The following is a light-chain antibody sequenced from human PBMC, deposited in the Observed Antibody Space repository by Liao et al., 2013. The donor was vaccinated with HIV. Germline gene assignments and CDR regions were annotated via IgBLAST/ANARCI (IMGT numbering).Light chain of an antibody. V-gene: IGLV3-21*01. CDR3: QAWDRSADVV. CDR2: YDS. Sequence: SYELTQPPSVSVAPGQTAKISCGGDNIGSQGVHWYQQKPGQAPVLVIYYDSGRPSGIPERFSGSNSGNTATLTISGTQAMDEADYFCQAWDRSADVVFGGGTKLTVL. CDR1: NIGSQG. J-gene: IGLJ3*02.